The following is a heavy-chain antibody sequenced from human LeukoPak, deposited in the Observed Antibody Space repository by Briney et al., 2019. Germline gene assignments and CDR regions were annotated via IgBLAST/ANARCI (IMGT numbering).Heavy chain of an antibody. CDR2: IYYTGET. CDR3: ARTVGTHRFDY. D-gene: IGHD4-23*01. Sequence: SETLSLTCTICGGSIFSRSHYWGWIRQPPGKGLEWIGSIYYTGETHYNPSLQSRAFMSVDASNNHFSLKLTSVTAPDTAVYYCARTVGTHRFDYWGQGTLVTVSS. CDR1: GGSIFSRSHY. J-gene: IGHJ4*02. V-gene: IGHV4-39*02.